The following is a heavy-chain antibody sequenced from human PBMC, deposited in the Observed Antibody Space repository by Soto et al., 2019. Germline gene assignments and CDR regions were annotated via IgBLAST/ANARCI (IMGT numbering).Heavy chain of an antibody. V-gene: IGHV1-18*01. D-gene: IGHD2-15*01. J-gene: IGHJ2*01. CDR1: GYTFNNYG. CDR3: ARCYCSVGSCYTCWPFDL. Sequence: QVQLVQSGAEVKKPGASVKVSCKASGYTFNNYGISWVRQAPGQGLEWMGWIGPYNGNTDHAQNFQGRVTMTTDTSTNPDYMELRSLRSYDTALYSCARCYCSVGSCYTCWPFDLWGRGTLVTVSS. CDR2: IGPYNGNT.